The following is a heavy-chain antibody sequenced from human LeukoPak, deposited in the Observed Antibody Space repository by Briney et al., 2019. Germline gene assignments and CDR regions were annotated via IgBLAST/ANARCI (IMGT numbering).Heavy chain of an antibody. CDR1: GYSFTSYW. J-gene: IGHJ4*02. CDR2: IHPADSDT. CDR3: ARMDDYGDYGIY. V-gene: IGHV5-51*07. D-gene: IGHD4-17*01. Sequence: GESLKISCNGSGYSFTSYWIGWVHQMPGKGLEWMGIIHPADSDTRFSPSFLGQVTISADKSINTAYLQWSRLKASDTAIYYCARMDDYGDYGIYWGQGTLVTVSS.